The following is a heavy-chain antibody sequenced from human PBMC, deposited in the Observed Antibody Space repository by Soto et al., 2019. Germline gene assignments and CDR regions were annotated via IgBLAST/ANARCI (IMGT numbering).Heavy chain of an antibody. CDR2: INAGNGNT. V-gene: IGHV1-3*01. CDR1: GYTFTSYA. J-gene: IGHJ4*02. D-gene: IGHD1-26*01. CDR3: ARGLGLYYFDY. Sequence: GASVKVSCKDSGYTFTSYAIHWVRQAPGQRLEWMGWINAGNGNTKYSQKFQGRVTITRDTSASTAYMELSSLRSEDTAVYYCARGLGLYYFDYWGQGTLVTVSS.